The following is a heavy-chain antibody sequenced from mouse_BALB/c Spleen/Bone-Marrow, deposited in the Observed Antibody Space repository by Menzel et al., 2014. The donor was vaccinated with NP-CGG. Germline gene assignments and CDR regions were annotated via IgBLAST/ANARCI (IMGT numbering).Heavy chain of an antibody. D-gene: IGHD1-2*01. CDR2: INPDSSTI. J-gene: IGHJ1*01. Sequence: EVKLLESGGGLVQPGGSLKLSCAASGFDFSGYWMTWVRQAPGKGLEWIGEINPDSSTINYTPSLKDKFIISRDNAKNALYLQMSKVRSEDTALYYCARPGYYGYQDVWGAGTTVTVSP. CDR1: GFDFSGYW. V-gene: IGHV4-1*02. CDR3: ARPGYYGYQDV.